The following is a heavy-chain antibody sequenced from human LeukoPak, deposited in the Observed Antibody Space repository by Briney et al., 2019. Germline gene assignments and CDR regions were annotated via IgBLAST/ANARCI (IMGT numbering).Heavy chain of an antibody. D-gene: IGHD1-26*01. V-gene: IGHV3-21*06. CDR3: ARLRVVGLFDPYGFDP. J-gene: IGHJ3*01. CDR2: ISSSNSYI. CDR1: GFSFRSYS. Sequence: GSLRLSCAGSGFSFRSYSMNWVRQAPGKGLQWVSSISSSNSYISYEDSVKGRFTISRDNAKNSLYLQMTSLRAEDTGVYYCARLRVVGLFDPYGFDPWRKGPMVPVSS.